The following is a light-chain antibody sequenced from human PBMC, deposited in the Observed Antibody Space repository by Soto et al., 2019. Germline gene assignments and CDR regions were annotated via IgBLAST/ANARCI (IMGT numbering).Light chain of an antibody. V-gene: IGKV3-20*01. Sequence: ETVLTQSPGTLSLSPGEGATLSCRASQSVDSRYLAWYQQRPGQAPRLLISGTSTRASGIPDRFSGSGSGTDFTLTISRLEPEDFAVYSCQKYGTAPYTFDQETTLEFK. CDR1: QSVDSRY. J-gene: IGKJ2*01. CDR2: GTS. CDR3: QKYGTAPYT.